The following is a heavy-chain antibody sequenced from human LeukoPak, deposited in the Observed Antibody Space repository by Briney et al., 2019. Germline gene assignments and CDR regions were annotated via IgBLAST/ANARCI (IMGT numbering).Heavy chain of an antibody. J-gene: IGHJ4*02. D-gene: IGHD4-17*01. Sequence: PGGSLRLSCAASGFTFGSYAMNWVRRAPGKGLEWVSTISGTGGSTYYADSVKGRFTISRDTSKNTLYLQMNSLRAEDTAVYYCAKGLSSGDYGLHYWGQGTLVTVSS. CDR3: AKGLSSGDYGLHY. CDR1: GFTFGSYA. CDR2: ISGTGGST. V-gene: IGHV3-23*01.